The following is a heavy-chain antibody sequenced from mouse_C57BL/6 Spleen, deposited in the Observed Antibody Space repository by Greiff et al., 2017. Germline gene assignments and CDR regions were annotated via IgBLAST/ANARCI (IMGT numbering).Heavy chain of an antibody. J-gene: IGHJ2*01. CDR1: GYSFTGYY. D-gene: IGHD2-2*01. Sequence: VHVKQSGPELVKPGASVKISCKASGYSFTGYYMNWVKQSPEKSLEWIGEINPSTGGTTYNQKFKAKATLTVDKSSSTAYMQLKSLTSEDSAVYYCAIYYGYDDAVDYWGQGTTLTVSS. CDR3: AIYYGYDDAVDY. V-gene: IGHV1-42*01. CDR2: INPSTGGT.